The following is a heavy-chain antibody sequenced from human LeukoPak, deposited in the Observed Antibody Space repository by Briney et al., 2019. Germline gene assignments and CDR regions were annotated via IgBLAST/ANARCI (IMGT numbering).Heavy chain of an antibody. CDR2: INHSGST. V-gene: IGHV4-34*01. CDR3: ARRPSQIVVVPAAPLYYGMDV. J-gene: IGHJ6*02. D-gene: IGHD2-2*01. Sequence: SETLSLTCAVYGGSFSGYYWSWIRQPPGKGLEWIGEINHSGSTNYNPSLKSRVTISVDTSKNQFSLKLSSVTAAGTAVYYCARRPSQIVVVPAAPLYYGMDVWGQGTTVTVSS. CDR1: GGSFSGYY.